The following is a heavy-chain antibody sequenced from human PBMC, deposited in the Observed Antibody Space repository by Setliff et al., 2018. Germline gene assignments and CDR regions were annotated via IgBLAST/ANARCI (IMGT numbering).Heavy chain of an antibody. CDR1: GGSISSGDYY. J-gene: IGHJ4*02. V-gene: IGHV4-30-4*08. Sequence: PSETLSLTCTVSGGSISSGDYYWSWIRQPPGKGLEWVGNIGHTGSINYNPSLKSRVTISMDTSKNQFSLKMSSVTAADTAVYYCARSFSRREKFLLDYWGQGALVTVSS. CDR2: IGHTGSI. CDR3: ARSFSRREKFLLDY.